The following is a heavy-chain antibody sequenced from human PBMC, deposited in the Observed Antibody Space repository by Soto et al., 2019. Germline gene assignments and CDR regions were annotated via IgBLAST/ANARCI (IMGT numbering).Heavy chain of an antibody. J-gene: IGHJ6*02. CDR3: SKDASSGTLGEDYYYYSMDV. CDR2: IKAGNSNT. V-gene: IGHV1-3*01. Sequence: ASMKVSCKASAYTFTKYAMHWVRPATGQRIEWMGWIKAGNSNTKYSKQFQDRVTINRDTSASTAYMELSSLRAEDTAVYYCSKDASSGTLGEDYYYYSMDVWGQGTTVTVSS. CDR1: AYTFTKYA. D-gene: IGHD3-22*01.